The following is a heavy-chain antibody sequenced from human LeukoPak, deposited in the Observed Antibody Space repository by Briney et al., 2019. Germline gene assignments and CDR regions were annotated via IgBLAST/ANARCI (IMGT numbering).Heavy chain of an antibody. CDR1: GFTLSTNA. CDR3: ARDCSSGWYYFDY. V-gene: IGHV3-21*01. Sequence: TGGSLRLSCLTSGFTLSTNAMSWVRQAPGKGLEWVSSISSSSSYIYYADSVKGRFTISRDNAKNSLYLQMNSLRAEDTAVYYCARDCSSGWYYFDYWGQGTLVTVSS. J-gene: IGHJ4*02. D-gene: IGHD6-19*01. CDR2: ISSSSSYI.